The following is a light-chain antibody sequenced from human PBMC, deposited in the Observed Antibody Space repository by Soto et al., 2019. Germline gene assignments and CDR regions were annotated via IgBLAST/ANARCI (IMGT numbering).Light chain of an antibody. CDR2: EVS. Sequence: QSALTQPASVSGSPGQSITISCTGTSSDVGGYNYVSWYQQHPGKAPKLMIYEVSNRPSGISNRFSGSKSANTASLTISGLQAEDEADYYCSSYTTTSTLVVFGGGTKVTV. J-gene: IGLJ2*01. CDR3: SSYTTTSTLVV. V-gene: IGLV2-14*01. CDR1: SSDVGGYNY.